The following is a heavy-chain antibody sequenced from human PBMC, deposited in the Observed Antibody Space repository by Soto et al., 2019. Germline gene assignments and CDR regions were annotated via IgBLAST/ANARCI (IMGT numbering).Heavy chain of an antibody. D-gene: IGHD3-22*01. CDR2: INPSGGST. V-gene: IGHV1-46*01. J-gene: IGHJ4*02. CDR3: ARADYYDGSGFYYDY. CDR1: GYIFANHY. Sequence: QVQLVQSGAEVKKPGASMKVSCKASGYIFANHYIHWVRQAPGQGLEWMGIINPSGGSTNYLQQFQGRVTMTRDTSTSTVSMELSSLRSEDTAVYFCARADYYDGSGFYYDYWGQGTLVTVSS.